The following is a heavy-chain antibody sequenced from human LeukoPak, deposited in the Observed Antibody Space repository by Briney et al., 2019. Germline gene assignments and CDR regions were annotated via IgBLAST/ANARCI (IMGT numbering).Heavy chain of an antibody. CDR1: GGSISSYY. CDR3: AREYSSGWTRYFDL. CDR2: IYYSGSA. D-gene: IGHD6-19*01. V-gene: IGHV4-59*01. Sequence: PSETLSLTCNVSGGSISSYYWSWIRQPPGKGLEWIGYIYYSGSASYNPSLKSRVTISVDTSKNQFSLKLNSVTAADTAVYYCAREYSSGWTRYFDLWGRGTLVTVSS. J-gene: IGHJ2*01.